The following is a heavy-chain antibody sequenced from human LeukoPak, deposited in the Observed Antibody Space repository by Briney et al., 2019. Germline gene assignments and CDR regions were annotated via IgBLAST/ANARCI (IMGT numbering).Heavy chain of an antibody. Sequence: PGGSLRLSCAASGFTFSDYYMSWIRQAPGKGLEWVSYISSSGSTIYYADSVKGRFTISRDNAKNSLYLQMNSLRSDDTAVYYCARGADYSNYYFDYWGQGTLVTVSS. J-gene: IGHJ4*02. CDR3: ARGADYSNYYFDY. V-gene: IGHV3-11*01. D-gene: IGHD4-11*01. CDR1: GFTFSDYY. CDR2: ISSSGSTI.